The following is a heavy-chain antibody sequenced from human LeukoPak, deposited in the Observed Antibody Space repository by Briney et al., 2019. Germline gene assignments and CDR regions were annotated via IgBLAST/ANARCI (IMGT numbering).Heavy chain of an antibody. CDR2: ISGSGGST. Sequence: PGGSLRLSCAASGFTFSSYAMSWVRQAPGKGLEWVSAISGSGGSTYYADSVKGRFTISRDNSKNTLYLQMNSLRAEDTAVYYCAKGPSIAARPVPHPFDYWGQGTLVTVSS. D-gene: IGHD6-6*01. CDR1: GFTFSSYA. J-gene: IGHJ4*02. V-gene: IGHV3-23*01. CDR3: AKGPSIAARPVPHPFDY.